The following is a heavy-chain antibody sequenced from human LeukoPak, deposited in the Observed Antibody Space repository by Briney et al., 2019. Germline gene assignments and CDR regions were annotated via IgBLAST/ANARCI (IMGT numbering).Heavy chain of an antibody. Sequence: ASVKVSCKASGYTFTSYYMHWVRQAPGQGLEWMGIINPSGGSTSYAQRLQGRVTLTRDMSTSTVYMELSSLRSEDTAVYYCARASGSSWPFDYWGQGTLVTVSS. CDR3: ARASGSSWPFDY. D-gene: IGHD6-13*01. CDR1: GYTFTSYY. V-gene: IGHV1-46*01. J-gene: IGHJ4*02. CDR2: INPSGGST.